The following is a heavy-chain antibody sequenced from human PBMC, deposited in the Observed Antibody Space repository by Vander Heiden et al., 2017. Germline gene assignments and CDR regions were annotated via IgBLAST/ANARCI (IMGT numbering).Heavy chain of an antibody. V-gene: IGHV3-21*01. CDR2: ISSSSSYI. J-gene: IGHJ5*02. Sequence: EVQLVEYGGGLLKPGGSLRLSCAASAVTFSSYSRNWVGQGPGKGLEWVSSISSSSSYIYDADSVKGRFTISRDNSKNSLYLHINSLRADDTAGCYCAISKRGDWFDPWGQGTLVTVSS. CDR1: AVTFSSYS. CDR3: AISKRGDWFDP.